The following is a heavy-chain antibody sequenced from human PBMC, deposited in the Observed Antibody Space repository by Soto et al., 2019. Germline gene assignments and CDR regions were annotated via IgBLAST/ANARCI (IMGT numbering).Heavy chain of an antibody. J-gene: IGHJ2*01. CDR2: IYNSGST. V-gene: IGHV4-61*01. D-gene: IGHD6-13*01. CDR3: ARGYRTSWYWFDL. CDR1: GGSVSGGTHY. Sequence: QAQLQESGPGPVQPSETLSLTCTVSGGSVSGGTHYWSWIRQPPGKGLEWIGYIYNSGSTNYNPSLKSRVTISVDTSKNQFSLKLSSVTAADTAVYYCARGYRTSWYWFDLWGRGTLVTVSS.